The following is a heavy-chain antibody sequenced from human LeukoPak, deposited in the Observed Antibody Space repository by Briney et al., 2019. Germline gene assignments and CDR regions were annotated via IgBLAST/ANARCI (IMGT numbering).Heavy chain of an antibody. CDR3: AGRTKQTTQWLVVWAATSGALDY. D-gene: IGHD6-19*01. Sequence: SETLSLTCAVYCGSFSGYYWSWIRQPPGKGMEWIGEINHSGSTNYNPSLKSRVTISVDTSKNQFSLKLSSVTAADTAVYYCAGRTKQTTQWLVVWAATSGALDYWGQGTLVTVSS. J-gene: IGHJ4*02. CDR1: CGSFSGYY. CDR2: INHSGST. V-gene: IGHV4-34*01.